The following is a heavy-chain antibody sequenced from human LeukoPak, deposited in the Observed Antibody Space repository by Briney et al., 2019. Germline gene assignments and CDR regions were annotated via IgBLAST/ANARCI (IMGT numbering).Heavy chain of an antibody. CDR3: ARGSSIAAKHPDY. Sequence: GRSLRLSCAASGFTFSSYGMHWVRQAPGKGLEWVAVIWYDGSNKYYADSVKGRFTISRDNSKNTLNLQMNSLRAEDTAVYYCARGSSIAAKHPDYWGQGTLVTVSS. J-gene: IGHJ4*02. CDR1: GFTFSSYG. CDR2: IWYDGSNK. V-gene: IGHV3-33*01. D-gene: IGHD6-6*01.